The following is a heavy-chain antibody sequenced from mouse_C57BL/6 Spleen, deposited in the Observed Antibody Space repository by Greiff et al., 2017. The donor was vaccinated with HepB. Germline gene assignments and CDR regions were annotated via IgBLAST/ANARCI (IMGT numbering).Heavy chain of an antibody. CDR2: INPNNGGT. CDR1: GYTFTDYN. CDR3: ARAYYSKRDYAMDY. D-gene: IGHD2-5*01. Sequence: EVQLQESGPELVKPGASVKIPCKASGYTFTDYNMDWVKQSHGKSLEWIGDINPNNGGTIYNQKFKGKATLTVDKSSSTAYMELRSLTSEDTAVYYCARAYYSKRDYAMDYWGQGTSVTVSS. J-gene: IGHJ4*01. V-gene: IGHV1-18*01.